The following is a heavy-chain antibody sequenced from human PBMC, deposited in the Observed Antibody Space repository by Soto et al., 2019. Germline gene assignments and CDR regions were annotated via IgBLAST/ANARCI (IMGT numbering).Heavy chain of an antibody. CDR1: GGPFSGYY. CDR2: INHSGST. V-gene: IGHV4-34*01. Sequence: SETLSLTCAVYGGPFSGYYWSWIRQPPGKGLEWIGEINHSGSTNYNPSLKSRVTISVDTSKNQFSLKLSSVTAADTAVYYCARGRVTYYYGSGSYYRAYYYYGMDVWGQGTTVTVSS. D-gene: IGHD3-10*01. J-gene: IGHJ6*02. CDR3: ARGRVTYYYGSGSYYRAYYYYGMDV.